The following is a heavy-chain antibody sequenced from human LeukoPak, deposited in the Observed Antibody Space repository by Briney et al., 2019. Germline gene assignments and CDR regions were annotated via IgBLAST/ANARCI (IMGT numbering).Heavy chain of an antibody. J-gene: IGHJ6*02. CDR3: AREPDSGYYYYGMDV. CDR2: IYYSGST. V-gene: IGHV4-31*03. D-gene: IGHD1-26*01. Sequence: SETLSLTCTVSGGSISSGGYYWSWLRQHPGKGLEWIVYIYYSGSTYYNPSLKSRVTISVDTPKNQFSLKLSSVTAADTAVYYCAREPDSGYYYYGMDVWGQGTTVTVSS. CDR1: GGSISSGGYY.